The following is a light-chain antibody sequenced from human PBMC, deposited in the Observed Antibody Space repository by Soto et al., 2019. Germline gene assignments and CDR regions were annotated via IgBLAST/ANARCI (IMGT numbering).Light chain of an antibody. Sequence: EIVLRQSPANLSLSPGDRATLSCRASQSVSSYLAWYQQKPGQAPRLLIYDASNRATGIPARFSGSGSGTDFTLTISRLEPEDFAVYYCQQYGSSPRAFGQGTKVDIK. CDR3: QQYGSSPRA. J-gene: IGKJ1*01. CDR2: DAS. V-gene: IGKV3-11*01. CDR1: QSVSSY.